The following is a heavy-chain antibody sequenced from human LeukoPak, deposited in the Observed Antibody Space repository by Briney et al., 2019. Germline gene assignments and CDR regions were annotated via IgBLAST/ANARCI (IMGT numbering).Heavy chain of an antibody. CDR1: GFTFSSYW. CDR3: ARWDTGMAAFDL. CDR2: INSDGSST. J-gene: IGHJ4*02. Sequence: GGSLRLSCAASGFTFSSYWMHWVRHAPGKGLVWVSRINSDGSSTSYADSVKGRFTISRDNAKNTLYLHMNSLRAEDTALYWCARWDTGMAAFDLWGQGTLVTVSS. V-gene: IGHV3-74*01. D-gene: IGHD5-18*01.